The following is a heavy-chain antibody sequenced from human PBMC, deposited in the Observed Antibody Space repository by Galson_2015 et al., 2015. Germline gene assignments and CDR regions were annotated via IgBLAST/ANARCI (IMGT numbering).Heavy chain of an antibody. CDR2: IYPGDSDT. J-gene: IGHJ6*02. CDR1: GYRFSRYW. V-gene: IGHV5-51*01. D-gene: IGHD2-15*01. Sequence: SGAEVKKPGESLKISCQGSGYRFSRYWIGWVRQMPGKGLEWMGIIYPGDSDTRYSPSSQGQVTISADKSINTAYLQWSSLKASDTAMYYCARQRDCSGVTFSGMDVWGQGTTVTVSS. CDR3: ARQRDCSGVTFSGMDV.